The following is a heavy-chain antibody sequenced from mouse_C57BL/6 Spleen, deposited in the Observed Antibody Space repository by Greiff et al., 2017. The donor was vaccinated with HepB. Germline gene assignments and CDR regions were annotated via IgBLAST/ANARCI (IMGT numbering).Heavy chain of an antibody. CDR1: GYTFTEYT. D-gene: IGHD1-1*01. CDR3: ARHEGPYYYGSETYYAMDY. V-gene: IGHV1-62-2*01. J-gene: IGHJ4*01. Sequence: QVQLQQSGAELVKPGASVKLSCKASGYTFTEYTIHWVKQRSGQGLEWIGWFYPGSGSIKYNEKFKDKATLTADKSSSTVYMELSRLTSEDSAVYFCARHEGPYYYGSETYYAMDYWGQGTSVTVSS. CDR2: FYPGSGSI.